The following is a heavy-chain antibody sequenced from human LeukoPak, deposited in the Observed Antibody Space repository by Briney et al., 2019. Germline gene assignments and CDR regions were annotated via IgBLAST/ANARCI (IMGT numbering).Heavy chain of an antibody. Sequence: PLRALRLSCTASGFTFSDYAMSWVRHAPGEGLGWVGFIRNKGNGGTADYAASVKGRFTISRDDSKTIAYPQMNSLKTEDTAVYFCSRAYSTGWLGINDYWGQGALVTVSS. V-gene: IGHV3-49*04. J-gene: IGHJ4*02. D-gene: IGHD6-19*01. CDR3: SRAYSTGWLGINDY. CDR1: GFTFSDYA. CDR2: IRNKGNGGTA.